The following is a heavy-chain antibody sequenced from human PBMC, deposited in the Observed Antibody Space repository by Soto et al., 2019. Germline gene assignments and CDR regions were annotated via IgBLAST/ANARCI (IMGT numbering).Heavy chain of an antibody. Sequence: GWSLRLSCAASGFTFSSYEMNLVRQAPGKGLEWVSYISSSGSTIYYADSVKGRFTISRDNAKNSLYLQMNGLRAEDTAVYYCASVGRRVPSRYYYDSSGYYAYWFEPWGQGTLVTVSS. CDR2: ISSSGSTI. CDR3: ASVGRRVPSRYYYDSSGYYAYWFEP. D-gene: IGHD3-22*01. CDR1: GFTFSSYE. J-gene: IGHJ5*02. V-gene: IGHV3-48*03.